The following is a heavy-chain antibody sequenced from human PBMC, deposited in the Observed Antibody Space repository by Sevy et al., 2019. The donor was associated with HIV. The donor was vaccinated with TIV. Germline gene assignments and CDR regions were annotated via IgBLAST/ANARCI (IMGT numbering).Heavy chain of an antibody. J-gene: IGHJ3*02. CDR3: AKDTVEIAAAGTGGAFDI. D-gene: IGHD6-13*01. Sequence: GGCLRLSCAASGFTFDDYAMRWVRQAPGRGLEWVSGISWNSGSIGYADSVKGRFTISRDNAKNSLYLQMNSLRAEDTALYYCAKDTVEIAAAGTGGAFDIWGQGTMVTVSS. CDR1: GFTFDDYA. CDR2: ISWNSGSI. V-gene: IGHV3-9*01.